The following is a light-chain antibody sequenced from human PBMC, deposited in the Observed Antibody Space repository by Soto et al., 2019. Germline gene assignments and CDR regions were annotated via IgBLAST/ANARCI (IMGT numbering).Light chain of an antibody. CDR1: SSDIGSYDS. J-gene: IGLJ1*01. Sequence: QSALTQPRSVSGSPGQSVTISCTGTSSDIGSYDSVSWYQQHPGKAPKFMIYDVSKRPSGVPGRFSGSRSGNTASLTISELQPEDEADYYCCSYAGTHTSPPYAFGTGTKVTVL. CDR3: CSYAGTHTSPPYA. V-gene: IGLV2-11*01. CDR2: DVS.